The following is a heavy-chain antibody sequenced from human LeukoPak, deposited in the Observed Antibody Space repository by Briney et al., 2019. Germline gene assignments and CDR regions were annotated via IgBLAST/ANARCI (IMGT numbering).Heavy chain of an antibody. V-gene: IGHV4-34*01. CDR2: INHSGST. CDR3: ARYCSGGSCGFDP. CDR1: GGSFSGYY. D-gene: IGHD2-15*01. Sequence: SETLSLTCAVYGGSFSGYYWSWIRQPPGKGLEWIGEINHSGSTNYNPSLKSRVTISVDTSKNQFSLKLSSVTAADTAVYYCARYCSGGSCGFDPWGQGTLVTVSS. J-gene: IGHJ5*02.